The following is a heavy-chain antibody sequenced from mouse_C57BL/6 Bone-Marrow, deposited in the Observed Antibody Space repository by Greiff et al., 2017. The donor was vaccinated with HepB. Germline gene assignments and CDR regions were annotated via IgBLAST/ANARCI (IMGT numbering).Heavy chain of an antibody. V-gene: IGHV10-3*01. Sequence: EVQRVESGGGLVQPKGSLKLSCAASGFTFNTYAMHLVRQAPGKGLEWFARIRSKSSNYATYYADSVKDRFTISRDDSQSMLYLQMNNLKTEDTAMYYCVRETMITFDYWGQGTTLTVSS. CDR2: IRSKSSNYAT. CDR3: VRETMITFDY. D-gene: IGHD2-4*01. J-gene: IGHJ2*01. CDR1: GFTFNTYA.